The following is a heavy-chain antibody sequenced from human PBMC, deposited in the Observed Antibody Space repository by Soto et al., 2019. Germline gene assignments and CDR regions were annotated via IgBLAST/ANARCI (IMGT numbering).Heavy chain of an antibody. CDR2: LYYGRSA. V-gene: IGHV4-59*01. Sequence: QVQLQESGPGLVKPSETLSLTCAVSGDSISSYYCMWIRQPPGKGLESIGYLYYGRSANYNPSLKCRVTLSVDKSTNQCSLTLSSMTAADTAVYYCALRSMAVVPEYWGQGTLVTVSS. CDR1: GDSISSYY. D-gene: IGHD3-22*01. CDR3: ALRSMAVVPEY. J-gene: IGHJ4*02.